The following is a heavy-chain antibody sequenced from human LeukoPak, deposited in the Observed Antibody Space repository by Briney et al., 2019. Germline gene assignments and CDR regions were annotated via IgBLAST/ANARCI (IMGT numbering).Heavy chain of an antibody. Sequence: SETLSLTCTISGVSISRYYWSWIRQPPGKELEWIGYIYYSGTTNYNPSLKGRVTMSVDTSKNQFSLKLSSVTAADTAVYYCAVGSSYYDILTAYYKARGYFDYWGQGTLVTVSS. CDR3: AVGSSYYDILTAYYKARGYFDY. D-gene: IGHD3-9*01. CDR2: IYYSGTT. V-gene: IGHV4-59*01. J-gene: IGHJ4*02. CDR1: GVSISRYY.